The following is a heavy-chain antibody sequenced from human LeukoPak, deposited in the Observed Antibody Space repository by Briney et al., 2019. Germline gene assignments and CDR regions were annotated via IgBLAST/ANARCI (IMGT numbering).Heavy chain of an antibody. V-gene: IGHV4-59*08. Sequence: SETLSLTCTVSGGSISNYYWTWIRQPPGKRLEWIAYVSYSGSSSSNPSLESRVTISVDMSKNQISLRLSSVTASDTAVYYCARLQGRGDNYLDYWGQGTLFTVSS. CDR3: ARLQGRGDNYLDY. CDR2: VSYSGSS. D-gene: IGHD7-27*01. CDR1: GGSISNYY. J-gene: IGHJ4*02.